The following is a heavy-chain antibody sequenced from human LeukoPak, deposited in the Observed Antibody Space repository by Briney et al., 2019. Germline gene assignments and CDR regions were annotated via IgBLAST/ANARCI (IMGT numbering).Heavy chain of an antibody. D-gene: IGHD3-10*01. CDR3: ARDADPSAYYGSGSSIDH. Sequence: PSETLSLTCAVYGGSFSGYYWSWIRQPPGKGLEWIGEINHSGSTNYNPSLRSRVTISVDTSRSQFSLRLRSVTAADTAVYYCARDADPSAYYGSGSSIDHWGQGTLVTVSS. J-gene: IGHJ4*02. CDR2: INHSGST. V-gene: IGHV4-34*01. CDR1: GGSFSGYY.